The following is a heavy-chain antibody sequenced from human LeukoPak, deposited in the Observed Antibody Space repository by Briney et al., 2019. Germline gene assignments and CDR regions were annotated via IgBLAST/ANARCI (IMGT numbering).Heavy chain of an antibody. J-gene: IGHJ5*02. CDR3: ARAWKDIVVVVAAAPVRWFDP. CDR1: GGSFSGYY. D-gene: IGHD2-15*01. V-gene: IGHV4-34*01. Sequence: KPSETLSLTCAVYGGSFSGYYWSWIRQPPGKGLEWIGEINHSGSTNYNPSLKSRVTISVDTSENQFSLKLSSVTAADTAVYYCARAWKDIVVVVAAAPVRWFDPWGQGTLVTVSS. CDR2: INHSGST.